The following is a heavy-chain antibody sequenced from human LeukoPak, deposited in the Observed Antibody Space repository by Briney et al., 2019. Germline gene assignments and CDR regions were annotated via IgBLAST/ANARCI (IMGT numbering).Heavy chain of an antibody. CDR2: ISSDGSST. D-gene: IGHD5-24*01. CDR1: GFTFSSHR. CDR3: GRDRGLRGYYFGMDV. J-gene: IGHJ6*02. Sequence: GGSLTLSCAASGFTFSSHRMHWVRQAPGKGLVWVSRISSDGSSTDYANSVKGRFTISRDNTKNTLYLQMNSVRAEDTAVYCCGRDRGLRGYYFGMDVWGQGTTVTVSS. V-gene: IGHV3-74*01.